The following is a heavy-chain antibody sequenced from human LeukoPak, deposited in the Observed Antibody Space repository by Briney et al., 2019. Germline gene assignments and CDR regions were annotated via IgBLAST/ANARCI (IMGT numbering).Heavy chain of an antibody. CDR3: AREGEGYCSSTSCRVFDY. CDR2: INPSGGST. D-gene: IGHD2-2*01. V-gene: IGHV1-46*01. Sequence: ASVKVSCKASGYTFTSYYMHWVRQAPGQGLEWMGIINPSGGSTSYAQKFQGRVTMTRDTSTSTVYMELSSLRSEDTAVYYCAREGEGYCSSTSCRVFDYWGQGTLVTVSS. J-gene: IGHJ4*02. CDR1: GYTFTSYY.